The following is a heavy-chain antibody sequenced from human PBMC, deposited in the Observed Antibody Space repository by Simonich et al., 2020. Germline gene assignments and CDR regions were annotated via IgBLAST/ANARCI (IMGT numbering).Heavy chain of an antibody. D-gene: IGHD6-13*01. CDR1: GFTFSSYG. Sequence: QVQLVESGGGVVQPGRSLRLSCAASGFTFSSYGMHWVRQAPGKVVEGVAVIWYDGSNKYYADSGKGRFTISRNNSKNTLYLQMNSLGAEDTALYYCARERAAAGEAFDYWGQGTLVTVSS. CDR3: ARERAAAGEAFDY. CDR2: IWYDGSNK. J-gene: IGHJ4*02. V-gene: IGHV3-33*01.